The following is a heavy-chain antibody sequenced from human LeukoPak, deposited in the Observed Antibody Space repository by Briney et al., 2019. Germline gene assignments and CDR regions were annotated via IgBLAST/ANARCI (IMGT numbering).Heavy chain of an antibody. D-gene: IGHD3-3*01. CDR2: ISGSGVST. CDR1: GFTFSSYA. CDR3: AKDRATIFDY. J-gene: IGHJ4*02. V-gene: IGHV3-23*01. Sequence: PGGSLRLSCAASGFTFSSYAMSWVRQAPGKGLEWVSGISGSGVSTYYADSVKGRFTTSRDNSKNTLYLEMNSLRAEDTAVYYCAKDRATIFDYWGQGTLVTVSS.